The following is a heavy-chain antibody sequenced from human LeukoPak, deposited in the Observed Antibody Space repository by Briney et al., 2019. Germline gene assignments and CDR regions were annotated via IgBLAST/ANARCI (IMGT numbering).Heavy chain of an antibody. V-gene: IGHV3-7*01. Sequence: GGSLRLSCAASGFTFSSYWMSWVRQAPGKGLEWVANIKQDGSERYYVDSVKGRFTISRDNAKNSLYLQMNSLRAEDTAVYYCARDRGIAARKNRDAFDIWGQGTMVTVSS. CDR1: GFTFSSYW. J-gene: IGHJ3*02. CDR3: ARDRGIAARKNRDAFDI. D-gene: IGHD6-6*01. CDR2: IKQDGSER.